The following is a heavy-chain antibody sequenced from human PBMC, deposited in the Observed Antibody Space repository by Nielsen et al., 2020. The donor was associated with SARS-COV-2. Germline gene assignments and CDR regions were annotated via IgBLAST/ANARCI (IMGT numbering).Heavy chain of an antibody. CDR3: AKDGPRVNSGSYDYYNYMDV. J-gene: IGHJ6*03. D-gene: IGHD1-26*01. CDR1: GFTFSSYG. CDR2: ISYDGSNK. V-gene: IGHV3-30*18. Sequence: GESLKISCAASGFTFSSYGMHWVRQAPGKGLEWVAVISYDGSNKYYADSVKGRFTISRDNSKNTLYLQMNSLRAEDTAVYYCAKDGPRVNSGSYDYYNYMDVWGKGTTVTVSS.